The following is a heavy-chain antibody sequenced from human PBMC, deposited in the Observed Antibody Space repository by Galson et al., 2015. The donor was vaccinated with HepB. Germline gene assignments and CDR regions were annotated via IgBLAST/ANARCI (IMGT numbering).Heavy chain of an antibody. CDR1: GFTFSSYA. CDR2: IYSGGTT. J-gene: IGHJ6*02. V-gene: IGHV3-53*01. CDR3: ARVPRVSSHFQGMDV. Sequence: SLRLSCAASGFTFSSYAMSWVRQAPGKGLDWVSVIYSGGTTYYADSVNGRFTMSRDDSKNMLYLQMNSLRAEDTAVYYCARVPRVSSHFQGMDVWGQGTTVTVSS.